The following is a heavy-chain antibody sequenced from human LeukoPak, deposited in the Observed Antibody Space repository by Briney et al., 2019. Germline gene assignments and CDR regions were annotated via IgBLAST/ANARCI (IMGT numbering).Heavy chain of an antibody. Sequence: PGGSLRLSYEASGFTFSSYAMTWVRQAPGKGLEWVSSISGSGGSTYYADSVKGRFTISRDNSKNTLYLQMNSLRAEDTATYYCAKCAGMAARRGTDAYWGQGTLVTVSS. D-gene: IGHD6-6*01. J-gene: IGHJ4*02. CDR1: GFTFSSYA. CDR3: AKCAGMAARRGTDAY. CDR2: ISGSGGST. V-gene: IGHV3-23*01.